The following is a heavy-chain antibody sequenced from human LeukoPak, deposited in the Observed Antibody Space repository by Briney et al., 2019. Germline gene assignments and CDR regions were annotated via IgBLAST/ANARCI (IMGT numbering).Heavy chain of an antibody. CDR1: GFTFSSYA. J-gene: IGHJ4*02. CDR3: AKVFSGTVTTFFDY. Sequence: GGSLRLSCAASGFTFSSYAMSWVRQAPGKGREWVSAISTSGGSTNYADSVRGRFTISRDNSKNTLYLQLNSLRAEDTAVYYCAKVFSGTVTTFFDYWGQGTLVTVSS. CDR2: ISTSGGST. D-gene: IGHD4-17*01. V-gene: IGHV3-23*01.